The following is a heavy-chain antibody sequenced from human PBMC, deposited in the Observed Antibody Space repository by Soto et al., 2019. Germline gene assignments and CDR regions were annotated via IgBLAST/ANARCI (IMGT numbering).Heavy chain of an antibody. D-gene: IGHD3-3*01. Sequence: QVQRQESGPGLVKPSGTLSLTCAVSSGSISSSNWWSWVRQPPGKGLEWIGEIYHSGSTNYNPSLKSRVTISVDKSKNQFSLKLSSVTAADTAVYYCASKGRYYDFWSGYYSAWFDPWGQGTLVTVSS. CDR2: IYHSGST. CDR1: SGSISSSNW. CDR3: ASKGRYYDFWSGYYSAWFDP. V-gene: IGHV4-4*02. J-gene: IGHJ5*02.